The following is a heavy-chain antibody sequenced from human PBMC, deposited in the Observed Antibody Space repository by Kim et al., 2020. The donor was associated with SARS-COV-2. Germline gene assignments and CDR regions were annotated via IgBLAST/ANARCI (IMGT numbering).Heavy chain of an antibody. CDR3: ARGSPVYYDILTGYYRDY. CDR1: GYTFTSYY. J-gene: IGHJ4*02. V-gene: IGHV1-46*01. CDR2: INPSGGST. Sequence: ASVKVSCKASGYTFTSYYMHWVRQAPGQGLEWMGIINPSGGSTSYAQKFQGRDTMTRDTSTSTVYMELSSLRSEDTAVYYCARGSPVYYDILTGYYRDYWGQGTLVTVSS. D-gene: IGHD3-9*01.